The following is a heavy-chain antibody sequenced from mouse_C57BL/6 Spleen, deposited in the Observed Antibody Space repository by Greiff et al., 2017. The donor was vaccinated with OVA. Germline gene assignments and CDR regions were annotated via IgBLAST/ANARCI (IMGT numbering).Heavy chain of an antibody. CDR2: ISSGSSTI. CDR3: ARGGLRTDWYFDV. V-gene: IGHV5-17*01. D-gene: IGHD3-3*01. J-gene: IGHJ1*03. CDR1: GFTFSDYG. Sequence: EVKVEESGGGLVKPGGSLKLSCAASGFTFSDYGMHWVRQAPEKGLEWVAYISSGSSTIYYADTVKGRFTISRDNAKNTLFLQMTSLRSEDTAMYYCARGGLRTDWYFDVWGTGTTVTVSS.